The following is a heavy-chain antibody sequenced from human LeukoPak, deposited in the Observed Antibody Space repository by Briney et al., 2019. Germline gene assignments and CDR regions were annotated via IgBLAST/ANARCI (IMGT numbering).Heavy chain of an antibody. CDR1: GGSFSGYY. V-gene: IGHV4-34*01. D-gene: IGHD3-10*01. CDR3: ARLSRSGSSV. CDR2: INHSGST. J-gene: IGHJ6*04. Sequence: SETLSLTCAVYGGSFSGYYWSWIRQPPGKGLEWIGEINHSGSTNYNPSLKSRVTISVDTSKNQFSLKLSSVTAADTAVYYCARLSRSGSSVWGKGTTATVSS.